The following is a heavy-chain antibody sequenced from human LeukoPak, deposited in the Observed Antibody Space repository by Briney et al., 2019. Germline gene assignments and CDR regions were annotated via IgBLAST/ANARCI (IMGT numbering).Heavy chain of an antibody. CDR1: GYTFTNYD. D-gene: IGHD3-3*01. J-gene: IGHJ4*02. CDR3: ATFWSGYLMGEY. V-gene: IGHV1-8*03. CDR2: MNPNSGNT. Sequence: ASVKVSCKASGYTFTNYDINWVRQATGQGLEWMGWMNPNSGNTGYAQKFQGRVTITRNTSISTAYMELSSLRSEDTAVYYCATFWSGYLMGEYWGQGTLVTVSS.